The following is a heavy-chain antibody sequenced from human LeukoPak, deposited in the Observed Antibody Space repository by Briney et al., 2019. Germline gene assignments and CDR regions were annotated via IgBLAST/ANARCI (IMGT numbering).Heavy chain of an antibody. D-gene: IGHD6-13*01. V-gene: IGHV4-34*01. CDR1: GGSFSGYY. Sequence: SETLSLTCAVYGGSFSGYYWSWIRQPPGKGLEWIATINYSGTTHYNPSLKSRVTISADTSKNQFSLKLTSVTAADTAVYYCARRYSSSWYNWFDPWGQGTLVTVSS. J-gene: IGHJ5*02. CDR2: INYSGTT. CDR3: ARRYSSSWYNWFDP.